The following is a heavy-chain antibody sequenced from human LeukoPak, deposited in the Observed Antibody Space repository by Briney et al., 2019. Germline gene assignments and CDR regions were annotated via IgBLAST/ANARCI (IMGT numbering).Heavy chain of an antibody. Sequence: GGSPRLSCAASGFTFSIYAMHWVRQAPGKGLEWVAVISYDGSNKYYADSVKGRFSISRDNSKNTLYLQMNSLRAEDTAVYYCARDTQYYYYTMDVWGQGTTVTVSS. V-gene: IGHV3-30-3*01. CDR3: ARDTQYYYYTMDV. J-gene: IGHJ6*02. D-gene: IGHD2/OR15-2a*01. CDR1: GFTFSIYA. CDR2: ISYDGSNK.